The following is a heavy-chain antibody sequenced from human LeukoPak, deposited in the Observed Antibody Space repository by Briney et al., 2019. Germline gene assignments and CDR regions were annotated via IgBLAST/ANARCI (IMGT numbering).Heavy chain of an antibody. J-gene: IGHJ5*01. Sequence: PSETLSLTCTVSGGSINSFYWSWIRQPPGKGLEWIGYIYYTGSTNYNSSLKRRVTISVDTSKNQFSLNLSSVTAADTAMYYCARAVLATKSEHWFDSWGQGTLVTVSS. D-gene: IGHD2-8*01. CDR2: IYYTGST. CDR3: ARAVLATKSEHWFDS. CDR1: GGSINSFY. V-gene: IGHV4-59*01.